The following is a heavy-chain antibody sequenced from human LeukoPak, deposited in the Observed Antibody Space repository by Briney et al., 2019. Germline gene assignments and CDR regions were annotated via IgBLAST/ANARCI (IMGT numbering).Heavy chain of an antibody. V-gene: IGHV4-34*01. CDR1: GGSFSGYY. D-gene: IGHD6-19*01. CDR3: ARLVAGMGYFDY. CDR2: INHSGST. Sequence: SETLSLTCAVYGGSFSGYYWTWIRQPPGKGLEWIGEINHSGSTNYNPSLKSRVTISIDTSKNQFSLKLSSVTAADTAVYYCARLVAGMGYFDYWGQGTLVTVSS. J-gene: IGHJ4*02.